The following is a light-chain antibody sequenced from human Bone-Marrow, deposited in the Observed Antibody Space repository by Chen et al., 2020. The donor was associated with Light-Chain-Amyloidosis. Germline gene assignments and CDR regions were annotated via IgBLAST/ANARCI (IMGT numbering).Light chain of an antibody. CDR1: SNDVGGYNY. Sequence: QSALTQPASVSGSPGQSITISCPGTSNDVGGYNYVSWYQQHPGKAPKLMIYDVSNVPSGVSNRFSGSKSGNTASLTISGLQAEDEADYYCSSYTSSDTLVFGGGTKVTVL. J-gene: IGLJ3*02. V-gene: IGLV2-14*03. CDR2: DVS. CDR3: SSYTSSDTLV.